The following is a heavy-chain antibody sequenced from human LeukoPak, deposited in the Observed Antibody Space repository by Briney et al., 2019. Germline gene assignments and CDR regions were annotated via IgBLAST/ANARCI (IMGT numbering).Heavy chain of an antibody. Sequence: RSSETLSLTCTVSGGSISSSMYYWGWIRQPPGKGLEWIGSIYYSGSTYYNPSLKSRVTISVDTSKNQSSLRLNSVTAADTAVYYCAGVYDSNTHDAFEIWGQGTVVIVSS. CDR2: IYYSGST. CDR3: AGVYDSNTHDAFEI. V-gene: IGHV4-39*07. D-gene: IGHD3-22*01. CDR1: GGSISSSMYY. J-gene: IGHJ3*02.